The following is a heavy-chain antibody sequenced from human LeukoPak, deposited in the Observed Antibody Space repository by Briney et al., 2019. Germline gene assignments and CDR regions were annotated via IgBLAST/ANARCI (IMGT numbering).Heavy chain of an antibody. CDR1: GFTFHDYT. Sequence: GGSLRLSRAGSGFTFHDYTMHWVRQPPGKGLEWGSLIRWDGGEIHYADSLKGRFTISRDNSKNSLFLQMNSLGIEDTALYYCAKATSSGWGYAFDVWGRGTMVTVSA. CDR3: AKATSSGWGYAFDV. J-gene: IGHJ3*01. D-gene: IGHD6-19*01. CDR2: IRWDGGEI. V-gene: IGHV3-43*01.